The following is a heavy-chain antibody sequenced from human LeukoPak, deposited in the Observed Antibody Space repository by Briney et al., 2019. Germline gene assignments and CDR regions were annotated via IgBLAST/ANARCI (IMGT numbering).Heavy chain of an antibody. D-gene: IGHD2-2*01. V-gene: IGHV1-24*01. CDR1: GYTFTGYY. Sequence: ASVKVSCKASGYTFTGYYMHWVRQAPGKGLEWMGGFDPEDGETIYAQKFQGRVTMTEDTSTNTAYMELSSLRSEDTAVYYCATDVFDNLVVPAAKRGKYYYYVMDVWGQGTTVTVSS. J-gene: IGHJ6*02. CDR3: ATDVFDNLVVPAAKRGKYYYYVMDV. CDR2: FDPEDGET.